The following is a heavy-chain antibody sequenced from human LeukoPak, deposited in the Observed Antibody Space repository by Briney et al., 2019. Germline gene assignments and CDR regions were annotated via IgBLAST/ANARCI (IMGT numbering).Heavy chain of an antibody. CDR1: GFTFSSYW. CDR3: AREQQVLRFLEWLLYTDY. J-gene: IGHJ4*02. V-gene: IGHV3-7*01. Sequence: PGGSLRLSCAAYGFTFSSYWMSWVRQAPGKGLEWVANIKRDGSEKSYVDSVKGRFTISRDNAKNSLYLQMNSLRAEDTAVYYCAREQQVLRFLEWLLYTDYWGQGTLVTVSS. D-gene: IGHD3-3*01. CDR2: IKRDGSEK.